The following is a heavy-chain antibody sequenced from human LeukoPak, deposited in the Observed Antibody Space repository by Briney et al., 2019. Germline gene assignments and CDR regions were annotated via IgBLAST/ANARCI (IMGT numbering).Heavy chain of an antibody. D-gene: IGHD2-21*01. CDR2: INKSGMT. CDR3: AGESIPYYSDYMNV. Sequence: SETLSLICNVSGGSITNYYLNWVRQPAGGGLEWIGRINKSGMTSYKSSLKNRVTMSVDTSKNQMSLKLTSVTAAVTALYYCAGESIPYYSDYMNVWGKGTAVTVSS. J-gene: IGHJ6*03. CDR1: GGSITNYY. V-gene: IGHV4-4*07.